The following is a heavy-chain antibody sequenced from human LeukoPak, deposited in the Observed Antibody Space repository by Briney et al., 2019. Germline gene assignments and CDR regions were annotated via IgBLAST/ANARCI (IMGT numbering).Heavy chain of an antibody. D-gene: IGHD3-10*01. J-gene: IGHJ5*02. CDR1: GDSISGYF. CDR3: ARHLERGVIGGFGP. CDR2: IYDSGAT. Sequence: SETLSLTCTVSGDSISGYFWSWIRQPPGKGREGLGFIYDSGATNYNPSLKSRVTISMAKSRNQFSLELTSVTAADTAVYYCARHLERGVIGGFGPWGQGTLVTVSS. V-gene: IGHV4-59*01.